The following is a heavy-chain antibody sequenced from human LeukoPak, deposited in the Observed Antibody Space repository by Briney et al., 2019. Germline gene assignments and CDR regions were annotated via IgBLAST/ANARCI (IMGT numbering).Heavy chain of an antibody. CDR1: GGPFSGYY. V-gene: IGHV4-34*01. Sequence: SETLSLTCAVYGGPFSGYYWSWIRQPPGKGLEWIGEINRSGSTNYKPSLKSRVTISVDTSKNQFSLKLSSETAADTGVYYCASLGTTLGNYYYYGMDVWGQGTTVTVCS. CDR3: ASLGTTLGNYYYYGMDV. J-gene: IGHJ6*02. D-gene: IGHD1-7*01. CDR2: INRSGST.